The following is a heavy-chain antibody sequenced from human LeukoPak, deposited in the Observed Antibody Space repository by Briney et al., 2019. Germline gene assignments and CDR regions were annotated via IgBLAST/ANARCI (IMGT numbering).Heavy chain of an antibody. V-gene: IGHV3-64*01. J-gene: IGHJ1*01. Sequence: PGGSLRLSCAASGFNFSTYAMHWVRQAPGKGLEYVSAISSNGINTYYANSVKGGFTISRDNSKNTLYLQMGSLRAEDMAVYYCVRVTRGINSSWYGSWGQGTLVTVSS. D-gene: IGHD6-13*01. CDR2: ISSNGINT. CDR3: VRVTRGINSSWYGS. CDR1: GFNFSTYA.